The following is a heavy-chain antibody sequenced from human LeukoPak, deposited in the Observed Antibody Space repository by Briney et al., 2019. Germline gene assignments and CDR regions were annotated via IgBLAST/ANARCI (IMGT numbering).Heavy chain of an antibody. CDR3: AKDSSGYDAFDI. J-gene: IGHJ3*02. CDR2: IYYSGST. Sequence: SETLSLTCTVSGGSTSSSSYYWGWIRQPPGKGLEWIGSIYYSGSTYYNPSLKSRVTISVDTSKNQFSLKLSSVTAADTAVYYCAKDSSGYDAFDIWGQGTMVTVSS. V-gene: IGHV4-39*07. CDR1: GGSTSSSSYY. D-gene: IGHD3-22*01.